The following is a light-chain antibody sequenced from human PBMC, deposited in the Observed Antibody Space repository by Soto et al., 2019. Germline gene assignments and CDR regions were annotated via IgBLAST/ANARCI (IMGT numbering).Light chain of an antibody. CDR3: CSYAGSSTVV. V-gene: IGLV2-23*02. CDR2: EVS. Sequence: QSVLTQPASVSGSPGQSITISCTGTSSDVGSYNLVSWYQQHPGKAPKVMIYEVSKRPSGVSNRFSGSKSGNTASLTISGLKAEDEADYYCCSYAGSSTVVFGGGTKLTVL. CDR1: SSDVGSYNL. J-gene: IGLJ2*01.